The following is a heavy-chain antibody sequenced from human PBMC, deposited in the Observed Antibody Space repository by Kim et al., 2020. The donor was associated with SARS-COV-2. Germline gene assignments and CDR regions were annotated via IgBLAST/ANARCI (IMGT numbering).Heavy chain of an antibody. CDR3: ARGNIAAPRRFDP. Sequence: SETLSLTCAVYGGSFSGYYWSWIRQPPGKGLEWIGEINHSGSTNYNPSLKSRVTISVDTSKNQFSLKLSSVTAADTAVYYCARGNIAAPRRFDPWGQGTLVTVSS. CDR1: GGSFSGYY. D-gene: IGHD6-6*01. J-gene: IGHJ5*02. V-gene: IGHV4-34*01. CDR2: INHSGST.